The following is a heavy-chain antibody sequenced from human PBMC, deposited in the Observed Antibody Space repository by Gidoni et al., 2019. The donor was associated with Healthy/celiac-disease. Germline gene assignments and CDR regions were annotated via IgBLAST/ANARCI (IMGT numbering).Heavy chain of an antibody. Sequence: QVQLLESGGGVVQPGRSLRLSCAASGFTFSSYGMHWVRQAPGKGLEWVAVIWYDGSNKYYADSVKGRFTISRDNSKNTLYLQMNSLRAEDTAVYYCARSFSRDGDIDYWGQGTLVTVSS. CDR3: ARSFSRDGDIDY. D-gene: IGHD2-2*01. CDR2: IWYDGSNK. CDR1: GFTFSSYG. V-gene: IGHV3-33*01. J-gene: IGHJ4*02.